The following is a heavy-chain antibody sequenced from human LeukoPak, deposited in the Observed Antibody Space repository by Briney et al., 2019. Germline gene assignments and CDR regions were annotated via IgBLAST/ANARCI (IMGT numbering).Heavy chain of an antibody. CDR2: FTTILRTP. CDR3: ARRLHARRDPYNPFDS. V-gene: IGHV1-69*13. CDR1: GGNFNTYS. D-gene: IGHD5-24*01. Sequence: SVKVSCKASGGNFNTYSLSWIRQAPGQGLEWMGGFTTILRTPTYAQKFQDRAKLIADEVTGTVYMDLGGLRSEDTAIYYCARRLHARRDPYNPFDSWGQGTLVTVSA. J-gene: IGHJ4*02.